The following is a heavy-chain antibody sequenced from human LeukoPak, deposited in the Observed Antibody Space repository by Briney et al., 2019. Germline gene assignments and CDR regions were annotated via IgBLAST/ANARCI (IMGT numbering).Heavy chain of an antibody. V-gene: IGHV4-34*01. J-gene: IGHJ6*03. CDR3: ARMVRGVSRSYYYYYYYMDV. D-gene: IGHD3-10*01. CDR1: GGSFSGYY. Sequence: SETLSLTCAVYGGSFSGYYWSWIRQPPGKGLEWIGEINHSGSTNYNPSLKSRVTISVDTSKNQFSLKLSSVTAADTAVYYCARMVRGVSRSYYYYYYYMDVWGKGTTVTISS. CDR2: INHSGST.